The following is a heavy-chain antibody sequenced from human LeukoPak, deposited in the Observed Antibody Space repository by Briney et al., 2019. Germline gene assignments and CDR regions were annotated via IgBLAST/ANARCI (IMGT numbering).Heavy chain of an antibody. CDR1: A. D-gene: IGHD2-15*01. CDR3: ARDPDPIYCSGGSCYVDAFDI. CDR2: IIPILGIA. J-gene: IGHJ3*02. Sequence: AIXWXRRAPGXGREWMGGIIPILGIANYAQKFQGRVTITADKSTSTAYMELSSLRSEDTAVYYCARDPDPIYCSGGSCYVDAFDIWGQGTMVTVSS. V-gene: IGHV1-69*10.